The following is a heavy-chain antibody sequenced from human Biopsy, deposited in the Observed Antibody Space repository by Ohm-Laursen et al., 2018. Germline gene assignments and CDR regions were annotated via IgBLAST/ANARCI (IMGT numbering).Heavy chain of an antibody. V-gene: IGHV4-31*03. CDR3: ARLGSGDYFPTFFDF. D-gene: IGHD5-12*01. CDR2: IFYSANT. J-gene: IGHJ4*02. Sequence: SQTLSLTCTVSGVSINGGRYYWNWIRHHPGKGLEWIGNIFYSANTYYNPSLKGRVTISVDTSKNQFSLKLSSGTAADTAVYYCARLGSGDYFPTFFDFWGQGALVTVSS. CDR1: GVSINGGRYY.